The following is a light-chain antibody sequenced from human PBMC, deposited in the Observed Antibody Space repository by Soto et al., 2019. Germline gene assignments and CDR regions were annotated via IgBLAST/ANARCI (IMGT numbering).Light chain of an antibody. V-gene: IGKV1-5*03. J-gene: IGKJ4*01. CDR2: KAS. CDR1: QSISSW. Sequence: DIQMTQSPSTLSAFVGDRVTITCRASQSISSWLAWYQQKPGKAPKLLIYKASSLESGVPSRFSGSGSGTEFILTISSLQPDDFATYYCQQYNSYSPLTLGGGTKVDTK. CDR3: QQYNSYSPLT.